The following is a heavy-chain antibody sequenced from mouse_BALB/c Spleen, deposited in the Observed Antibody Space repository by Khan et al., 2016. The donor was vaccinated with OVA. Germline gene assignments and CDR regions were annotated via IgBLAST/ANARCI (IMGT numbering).Heavy chain of an antibody. Sequence: EVKLEESGTVLARPGASVKMSRKASGYSFTSYLIHWVKQRPGQGLEWIGDIFPGNSDTSYNQKFKDKAKLTAGTSASTAYMELSNLTNEDSAVYYCTRGGYSSFAYWGQGTLVTVSA. J-gene: IGHJ3*01. D-gene: IGHD1-3*01. CDR1: GYSFTSYL. CDR3: TRGGYSSFAY. V-gene: IGHV1-5*01. CDR2: IFPGNSDT.